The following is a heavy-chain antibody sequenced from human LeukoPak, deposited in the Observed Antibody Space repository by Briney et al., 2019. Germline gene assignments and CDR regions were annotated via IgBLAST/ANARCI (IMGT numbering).Heavy chain of an antibody. V-gene: IGHV1-69*13. Sequence: ASVKVSCKASGGTFSSYAIRWVRQAPGQGLEWMGGIIPIFGTANYAQKFQGRVTITADESTSTAYMELSSLRSEDTAVYYCARDARGVVPVAPYYYYGMDVWGQGTTVTVSS. J-gene: IGHJ6*02. D-gene: IGHD2-2*01. CDR2: IIPIFGTA. CDR3: ARDARGVVPVAPYYYYGMDV. CDR1: GGTFSSYA.